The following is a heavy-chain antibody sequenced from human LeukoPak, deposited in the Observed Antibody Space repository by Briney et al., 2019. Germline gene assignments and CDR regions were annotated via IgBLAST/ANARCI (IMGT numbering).Heavy chain of an antibody. CDR1: GFTFSSYA. CDR2: NSGSSGST. J-gene: IGHJ4*02. V-gene: IGHV3-23*01. CDR3: AKQGGNWVSFFDY. Sequence: QPGGSLRLSCAASGFTFSSYAMSWVRQAPGKGLEWVSANSGSSGSTYYADSVKGRFTISRDNSKNTLYLQMNSLRAEDTAVYYCAKQGGNWVSFFDYWGQGTLVTVSS. D-gene: IGHD7-27*01.